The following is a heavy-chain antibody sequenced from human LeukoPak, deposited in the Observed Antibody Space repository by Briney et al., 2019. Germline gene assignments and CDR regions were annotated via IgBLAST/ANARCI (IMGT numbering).Heavy chain of an antibody. Sequence: SETLSLTCTVSGGSISSYYWSWIRQPAGKGLEWIGRIYTSGSTNYNPSLKSRVTISVDTSKNQFSLKLSSVTAADTAVYYCASTYYDILTGYYSFDYWGQGTLVTVSS. D-gene: IGHD3-9*01. V-gene: IGHV4-4*07. CDR3: ASTYYDILTGYYSFDY. J-gene: IGHJ4*02. CDR2: IYTSGST. CDR1: GGSISSYY.